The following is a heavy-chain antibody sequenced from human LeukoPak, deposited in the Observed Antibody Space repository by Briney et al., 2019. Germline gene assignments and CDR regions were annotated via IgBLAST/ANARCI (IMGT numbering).Heavy chain of an antibody. V-gene: IGHV3-23*01. CDR3: VKAGLNADIILNS. Sequence: PGGSLRLSCAASGFTFSIYVMTWVRQAPRKGLEWVSAIYGSGETTYYADSVKGRFTVSRDNSKNTLYLQMNGLRVEDTAVYYCVKAGLNADIILNSWGQGTLVTVSS. D-gene: IGHD4-23*01. CDR1: GFTFSIYV. J-gene: IGHJ4*02. CDR2: IYGSGETT.